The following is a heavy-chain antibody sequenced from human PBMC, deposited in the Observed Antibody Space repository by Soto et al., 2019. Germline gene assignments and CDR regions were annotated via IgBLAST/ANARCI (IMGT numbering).Heavy chain of an antibody. CDR1: GDSVSSNSAA. CDR3: ARDVAPFAASLGAAFDV. CDR2: TYYRSKWNN. D-gene: IGHD1-26*01. J-gene: IGHJ3*01. V-gene: IGHV6-1*01. Sequence: SQTLSLTCAISGDSVSSNSAAWNWIRQSPSRGLEWLGRTYYRSKWNNDYAISVKIRITINPDTSKNQFSLQLNSATPEDTAVYDCARDVAPFAASLGAAFDVWGQGTMVTVSS.